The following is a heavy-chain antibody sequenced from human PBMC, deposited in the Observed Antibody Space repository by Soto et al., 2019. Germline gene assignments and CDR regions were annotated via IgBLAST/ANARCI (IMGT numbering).Heavy chain of an antibody. CDR3: ARRRRVEPDAPLHSYYYYAMDI. Sequence: SETLSLTCTVSGGSINSGNNYWTWIRQHSGKGLEWIGHIHYTGSTYYNPSLKSRVIISLDTSKNQFSLKLSSVTAADTAVYYCARRRRVEPDAPLHSYYYYAMDIWGQGTTVTVSS. D-gene: IGHD2-2*01. CDR1: GGSINSGNNY. J-gene: IGHJ6*01. V-gene: IGHV4-31*03. CDR2: IHYTGST.